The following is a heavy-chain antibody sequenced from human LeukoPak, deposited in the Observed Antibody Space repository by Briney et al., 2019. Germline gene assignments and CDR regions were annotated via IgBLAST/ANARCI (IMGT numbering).Heavy chain of an antibody. CDR2: INHSGNVN. J-gene: IGHJ6*02. D-gene: IGHD3-16*01. Sequence: GGSLRLSCVASGFPFSSYWMNWARQAPGKGLEWVASINHSGNVNYYVDSVKGRFTISRDNAKNSLYLQMSNLRAEDTAVYFCARGGGLDVWGQGATVTVSS. CDR1: GFPFSSYW. CDR3: ARGGGLDV. V-gene: IGHV3-7*03.